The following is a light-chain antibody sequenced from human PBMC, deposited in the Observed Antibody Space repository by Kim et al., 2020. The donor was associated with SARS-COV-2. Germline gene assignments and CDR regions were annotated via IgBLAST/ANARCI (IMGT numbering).Light chain of an antibody. CDR2: GIS. V-gene: IGKV3-15*01. Sequence: EIVMTQSPGTLSMSPGERATLSCRASQPIGSNYLAWYQQKPGQAPRLVMYGISTRATGLPVGFSGSGSGTEFTLSISSLQPEDFAIYYCQQHSQWPITFGQGTRLEIK. J-gene: IGKJ5*01. CDR1: QPIGSN. CDR3: QQHSQWPIT.